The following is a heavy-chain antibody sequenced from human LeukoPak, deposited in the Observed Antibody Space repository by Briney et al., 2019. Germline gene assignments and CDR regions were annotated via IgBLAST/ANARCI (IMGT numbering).Heavy chain of an antibody. CDR2: IRYDGSNK. CDR3: AATAGRRITMVRGAFFDP. J-gene: IGHJ5*02. CDR1: GFTFSSYG. V-gene: IGHV3-30*02. D-gene: IGHD3-10*01. Sequence: QAGVSLRLSCAGSGFTFSSYGMHWVRQAPGKGLEWVAFIRYDGSNKYYADSVKGRFTISRDNSKNTLYLQMNSLRAEDTAVYYCAATAGRRITMVRGAFFDPWGQGTLVTVSS.